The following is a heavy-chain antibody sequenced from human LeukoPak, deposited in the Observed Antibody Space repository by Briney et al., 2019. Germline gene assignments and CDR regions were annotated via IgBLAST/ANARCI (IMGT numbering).Heavy chain of an antibody. V-gene: IGHV3-74*01. J-gene: IGHJ2*01. D-gene: IGHD6-25*01. CDR3: TRDPGSDSRDWYFDV. CDR2: ILRDETYT. Sequence: GGSLRLSCAASGFTISSSQMHWVRQAPGKGLVWVSRILRDETYTNYADSVRGRFTISRDNANNMLFLQMDSLRGEDTAVYFCTRDPGSDSRDWYFDVWGRGTLVTVSS. CDR1: GFTISSSQ.